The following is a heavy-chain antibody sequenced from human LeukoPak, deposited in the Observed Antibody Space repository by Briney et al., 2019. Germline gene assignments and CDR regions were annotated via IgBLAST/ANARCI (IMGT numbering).Heavy chain of an antibody. V-gene: IGHV4-34*01. CDR2: INHSGST. Sequence: SETLSLTCAVYGGSFSGYYWSWIRQPPGKGPEWIGEINHSGSTNYNPSLKSRVTIPVDTSKNQFSLKLSSVTAADTAVYYCARGALRIFWSGYWLDYWGQGTLVTVSS. J-gene: IGHJ4*02. CDR3: ARGALRIFWSGYWLDY. D-gene: IGHD3-3*01. CDR1: GGSFSGYY.